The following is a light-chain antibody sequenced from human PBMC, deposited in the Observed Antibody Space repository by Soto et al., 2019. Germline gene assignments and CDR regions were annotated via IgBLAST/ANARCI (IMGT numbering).Light chain of an antibody. J-gene: IGKJ2*02. Sequence: EIVLTQSPATLSFSPRERATLSCRASQSIYNYLAWFQHKPGQAPRLLIYDASNRATGIPARFSGSGSGTDFTLTISSLEPADFAVYYGLHRSDWPRTFGQGTKLEIK. CDR3: LHRSDWPRT. CDR2: DAS. CDR1: QSIYNY. V-gene: IGKV3-11*01.